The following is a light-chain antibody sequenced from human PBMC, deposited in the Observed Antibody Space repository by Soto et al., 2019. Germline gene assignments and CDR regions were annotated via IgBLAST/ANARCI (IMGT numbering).Light chain of an antibody. J-gene: IGLJ1*01. Sequence: QSVRTQPASVSGSPGQSITISCTGTSSDVGGYNYVSWYQQHPGKAPKLMIYDVNNRPSGVSNRFSGSKSGNTASLTISGLQAEDEADYYCSSYTTSSTLGVFGTGTKVTVL. CDR3: SSYTTSSTLGV. V-gene: IGLV2-14*03. CDR1: SSDVGGYNY. CDR2: DVN.